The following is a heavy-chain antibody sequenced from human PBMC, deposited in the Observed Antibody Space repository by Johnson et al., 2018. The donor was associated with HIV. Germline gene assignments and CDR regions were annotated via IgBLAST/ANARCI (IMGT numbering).Heavy chain of an antibody. CDR3: AKPLAYSSWYTPDIPPNDAFDV. V-gene: IGHV3-9*01. CDR2: ISWNRNII. Sequence: VQLVESGGGLVQPGRSLRLSCAASGFTFDDYAMHWVRQAPGKGLEWVSGISWNRNIIGYADSVKGRFTISRDNANNSLYLEMNSLRAEDTALYYCAKPLAYSSWYTPDIPPNDAFDVWGQGTMVTVSS. J-gene: IGHJ3*01. CDR1: GFTFDDYA. D-gene: IGHD6-13*01.